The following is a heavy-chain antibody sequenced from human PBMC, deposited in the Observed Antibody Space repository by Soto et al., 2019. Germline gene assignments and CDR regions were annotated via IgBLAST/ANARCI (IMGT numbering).Heavy chain of an antibody. V-gene: IGHV3-48*02. CDR3: ARDADTAMVMYYGMDV. J-gene: IGHJ6*02. CDR2: ISSSSSTI. CDR1: GFTFSSYS. Sequence: GGSLRLSCAASGFTFSSYSMNWVRQAPGKGLEWVSYISSSSSTIYYADSVKGRFTISRDNAKNSLYLQMNSLRDEDTAVYYCARDADTAMVMYYGMDVWGQGTTVTVSS. D-gene: IGHD5-18*01.